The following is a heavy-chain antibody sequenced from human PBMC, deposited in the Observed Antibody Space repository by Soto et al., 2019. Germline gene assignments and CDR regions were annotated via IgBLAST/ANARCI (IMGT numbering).Heavy chain of an antibody. D-gene: IGHD2-21*02. CDR2: ISAYNGNT. CDR3: ARELAYCGGDCHPIDY. Sequence: GASVKVSCKASGYTFTSNGISWARQAPGQGLEWMGWISAYNGNTNYAQKLQGRVTMTTDTSTSTAYMELRSLRSDDTAVYYCARELAYCGGDCHPIDYWGQGTLVTVSS. J-gene: IGHJ4*02. V-gene: IGHV1-18*01. CDR1: GYTFTSNG.